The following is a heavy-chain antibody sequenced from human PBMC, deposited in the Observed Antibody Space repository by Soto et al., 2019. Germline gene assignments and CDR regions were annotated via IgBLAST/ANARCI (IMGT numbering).Heavy chain of an antibody. CDR1: GYSFTSYW. CDR2: IDPSDSYT. CDR3: ARPQYDFWSGYPQYPDYGMDV. Sequence: LGESLKISCKGSGYSFTSYWISWVRQMPGKGLEWMGRIDPSDSYTNYSPSFQGHVTISADKSISTAYLQWSSLKASDTAMYYCARPQYDFWSGYPQYPDYGMDVWGQGTTVTVSS. J-gene: IGHJ6*02. D-gene: IGHD3-3*01. V-gene: IGHV5-10-1*01.